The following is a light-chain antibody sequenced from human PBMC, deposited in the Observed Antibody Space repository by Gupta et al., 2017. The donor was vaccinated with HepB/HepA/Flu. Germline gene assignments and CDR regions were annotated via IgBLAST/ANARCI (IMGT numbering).Light chain of an antibody. CDR3: QQFNSYPWT. CDR1: QSISSW. J-gene: IGKJ1*01. CDR2: KAS. Sequence: DIQMTQSLSTLSASVGDRVTITCRASQSISSWLAWYQQKPGKAPKVLIYKASTLESGVPSRFSGSGSGTEFTLNISSLQPDDFATYYCQQFNSYPWTFGQGTKVEIK. V-gene: IGKV1-5*03.